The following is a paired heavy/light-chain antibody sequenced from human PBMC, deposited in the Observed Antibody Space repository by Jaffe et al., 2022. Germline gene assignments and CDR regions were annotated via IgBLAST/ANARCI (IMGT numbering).Light chain of an antibody. CDR3: QQYNNWPQT. CDR2: GAS. CDR1: QSVTSN. J-gene: IGKJ1*01. V-gene: IGKV3-15*01. Sequence: EIVMTQSPATLSVSPGERATLSCRASQSVTSNLAWYQQKPGQAPRLLIYGASTRAAGIPARFSGSGSGTEFTLTISSLQSEDFAVYYCQQYNNWPQTFGQGTKVEIK.
Heavy chain of an antibody. CDR3: ARVRQVPAGTTEGVFDY. CDR2: IYWNDDK. D-gene: IGHD2-2*01. J-gene: IGHJ4*02. CDR1: GFSLSTGGVG. Sequence: QITLKESGPTLVKPTQTLTLTCTFSGFSLSTGGVGVGWIRQPPGKALEWLALIYWNDDKRYSPSLKSRLTITKDTSKDQVVLTMTNMDPVDTATYYCARVRQVPAGTTEGVFDYWGQGTLVTVSS. V-gene: IGHV2-5*01.